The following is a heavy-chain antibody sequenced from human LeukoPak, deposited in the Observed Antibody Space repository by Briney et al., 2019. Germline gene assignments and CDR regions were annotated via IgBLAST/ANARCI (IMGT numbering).Heavy chain of an antibody. Sequence: SETLSLTCTVSGGSISSSSYCWGWIRQPPGKGLEWIGSIYYSGSTYYNPSLKSRVTISVDTSKNQFSLKLSSVTAADTAVYYCASINKDIVVVPAALADYWGQGTLVTVSS. D-gene: IGHD2-2*01. CDR1: GGSISSSSYC. J-gene: IGHJ4*02. CDR3: ASINKDIVVVPAALADY. CDR2: IYYSGST. V-gene: IGHV4-39*01.